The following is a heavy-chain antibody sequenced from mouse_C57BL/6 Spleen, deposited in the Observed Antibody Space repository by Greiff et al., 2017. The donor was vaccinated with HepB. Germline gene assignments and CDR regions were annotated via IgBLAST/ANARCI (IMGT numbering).Heavy chain of an antibody. CDR3: AIGAAGFAY. CDR1: GYTFTDYN. J-gene: IGHJ3*01. Sequence: VHVKQSGPELVKPGASVKIPCKASGYTFTDYNMDWVKQSHGKSLEWIGDINPNNGGTIYNQKFKGKATLTVDKSSSTAYMELRSLTSEDTAVYYCAIGAAGFAYWGQGTLVTVSA. V-gene: IGHV1-18*01. D-gene: IGHD3-3*01. CDR2: INPNNGGT.